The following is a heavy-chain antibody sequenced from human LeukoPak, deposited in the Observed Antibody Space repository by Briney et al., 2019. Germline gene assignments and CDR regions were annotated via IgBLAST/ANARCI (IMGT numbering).Heavy chain of an antibody. CDR3: AKDRGSGWLDY. Sequence: SLKISCAASGFTFDDYAMHWVRQAPGKGLEWVSGISWNSGSIGYADSVKGRFTISRDNAKNSLYLQMNSLRAEGTALYYCAKDRGSGWLDYWGQGTLVTVSS. CDR2: ISWNSGSI. V-gene: IGHV3-9*01. D-gene: IGHD6-19*01. J-gene: IGHJ4*02. CDR1: GFTFDDYA.